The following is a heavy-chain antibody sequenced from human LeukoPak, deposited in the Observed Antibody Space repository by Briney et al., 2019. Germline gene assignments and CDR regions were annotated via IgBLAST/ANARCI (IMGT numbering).Heavy chain of an antibody. J-gene: IGHJ4*02. CDR2: ISAYNGNT. V-gene: IGHV1-18*01. CDR1: GYTFTSYG. CDR3: ARDRREGYYYDSSGYPKN. D-gene: IGHD3-22*01. Sequence: GASVKVSCKASGYTFTSYGISWVRQAPGQGLEWMGWISAYNGNTNYAQKLQGRVTMTTDTSTSTAYMELRSLRSDDTAVYYCARDRREGYYYDSSGYPKNWGQGTLVTVSS.